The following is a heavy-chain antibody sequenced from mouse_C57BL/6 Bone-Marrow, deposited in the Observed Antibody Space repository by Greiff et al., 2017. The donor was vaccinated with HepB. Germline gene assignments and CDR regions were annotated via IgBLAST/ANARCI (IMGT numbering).Heavy chain of an antibody. V-gene: IGHV14-4*01. CDR2: IDPENGDT. CDR1: GFNIKDDY. CDR3: TTLGSNGTIYYAMDY. D-gene: IGHD2-5*01. Sequence: EVQLVESGAELVRPGASVKLSCTASGFNIKDDYMHWVKQRPEQGLEWIGWIDPENGDTEYASKFQGKATITADTSSHTAYLQLSSLTSEDTAVYYCTTLGSNGTIYYAMDYWGQGTSVTVSS. J-gene: IGHJ4*01.